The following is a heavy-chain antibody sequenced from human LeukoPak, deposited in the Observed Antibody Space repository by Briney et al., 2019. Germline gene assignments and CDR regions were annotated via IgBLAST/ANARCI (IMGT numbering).Heavy chain of an antibody. CDR1: GYTFTSYD. J-gene: IGHJ6*02. Sequence: ASVKVSCKASGYTFTSYDINWVRQATGQGLEWMGWMNPNSGNTGYAQKFQGRVTMTRNTSISTAYMELSSLRSEDTAVYYCARADIAAAGSGMDVWGQGTTVTVSS. CDR2: MNPNSGNT. D-gene: IGHD6-13*01. V-gene: IGHV1-8*01. CDR3: ARADIAAAGSGMDV.